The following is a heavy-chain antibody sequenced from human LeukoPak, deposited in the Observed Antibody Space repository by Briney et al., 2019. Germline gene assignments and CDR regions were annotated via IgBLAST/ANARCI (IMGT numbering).Heavy chain of an antibody. V-gene: IGHV3-74*01. CDR1: GFTFSRYW. CDR3: AKDPRPFWYI. J-gene: IGHJ3*02. Sequence: GESLRLSCAASGFTFSRYWIHWVRQTPGKGLEWVSRINPDGSTTTYADSVKGRFTISRDNSKNTLYLQMNSLRAEDTAVYYCAKDPRPFWYIWGQGTMVTVSS. D-gene: IGHD3-3*01. CDR2: INPDGSTT.